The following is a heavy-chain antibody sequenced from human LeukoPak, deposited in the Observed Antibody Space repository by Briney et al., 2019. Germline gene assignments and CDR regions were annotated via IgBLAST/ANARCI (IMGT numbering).Heavy chain of an antibody. Sequence: SGGSLRLSCAASGFTFSSYWMHWVRQAPGKGLVWVSRINTDGSSTNYADSVKGRFTISRDNAKNSLHLQMNSLRAEDTAVYYCARDPFDGDSRWDYWGQGTLVTVSS. CDR3: ARDPFDGDSRWDY. CDR2: INTDGSST. D-gene: IGHD4-17*01. CDR1: GFTFSSYW. J-gene: IGHJ4*02. V-gene: IGHV3-74*01.